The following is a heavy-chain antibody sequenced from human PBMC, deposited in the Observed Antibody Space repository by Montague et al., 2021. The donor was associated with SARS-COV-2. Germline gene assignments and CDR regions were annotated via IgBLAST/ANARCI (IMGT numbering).Heavy chain of an antibody. CDR1: GDSITPYGDSIGGYF. V-gene: IGHV4-4*07. J-gene: IGHJ5*02. Sequence: SETLSLTCSVSGDSITPYGDSIGGYFWSWIRQPAGKGLEWIGRIYAYGHFDNNPSLISRVSMSMDTSKQEFSMRLISVTVADTAVYYCARDAYYFGPGGESAGAFDPWGQGILVTVSS. CDR3: ARDAYYFGPGGESAGAFDP. CDR2: IYAYGHF. D-gene: IGHD2/OR15-2a*01.